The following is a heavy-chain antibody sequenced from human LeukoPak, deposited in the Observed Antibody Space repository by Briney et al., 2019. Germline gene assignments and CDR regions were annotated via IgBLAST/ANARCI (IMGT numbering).Heavy chain of an antibody. Sequence: ASVKVSCKASGYTFTGYYMHWVRQAPGQGLEWMGWINPNSGGTNYAQKFQGRVTMTRDTSISTAYMELRSLRSDDTAVYYCARDTYYYDSSGYYYPDYWGQGTLVTVSS. J-gene: IGHJ4*02. CDR1: GYTFTGYY. CDR3: ARDTYYYDSSGYYYPDY. V-gene: IGHV1-2*02. D-gene: IGHD3-22*01. CDR2: INPNSGGT.